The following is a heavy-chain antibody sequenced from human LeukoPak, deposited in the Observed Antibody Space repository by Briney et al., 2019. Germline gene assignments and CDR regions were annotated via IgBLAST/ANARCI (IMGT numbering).Heavy chain of an antibody. Sequence: GRSLRLSCAASGFTFSNYGMHWVRQAPGKGLEWVAVISYDGSNKYYADSVKGRFTISRDNSKNTLYLQMNSLRAEDTAVYYCAREGEGYYDAFDIWGQGTMVTVSS. J-gene: IGHJ3*02. CDR3: AREGEGYYDAFDI. CDR2: ISYDGSNK. V-gene: IGHV3-30*03. CDR1: GFTFSNYG. D-gene: IGHD3-16*01.